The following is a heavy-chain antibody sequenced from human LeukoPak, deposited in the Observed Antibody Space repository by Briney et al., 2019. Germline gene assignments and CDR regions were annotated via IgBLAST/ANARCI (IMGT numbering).Heavy chain of an antibody. CDR3: ARDCSASSSDYYPLGY. V-gene: IGHV3-66*01. D-gene: IGHD3-22*01. CDR1: GFTFRTYT. Sequence: GGSLRLSCVASGFTFRTYTMNWVRQAPGKGLEWVSVIYSGGGTFYADSVKGRFTISRDNSKNTVYLQMNSLRAEDTAVYYCARDCSASSSDYYPLGYWGQGTLVTVSS. J-gene: IGHJ4*02. CDR2: IYSGGGT.